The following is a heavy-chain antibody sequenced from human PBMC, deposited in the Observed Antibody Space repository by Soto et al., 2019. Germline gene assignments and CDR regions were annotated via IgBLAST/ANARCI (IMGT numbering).Heavy chain of an antibody. CDR3: AREYDSSGYGYDAFDI. J-gene: IGHJ3*02. CDR2: ISYDGRNK. CDR1: GFIFSTYA. Sequence: GGSLRLSCAASGFIFSTYAMHWVRQAPGKGLEWVTFISYDGRNKYYADSVKDRFTISRDNSNNTLYLLMNSLRTEDTAVYYCAREYDSSGYGYDAFDIWGQGTMVTVSS. D-gene: IGHD3-22*01. V-gene: IGHV3-30*04.